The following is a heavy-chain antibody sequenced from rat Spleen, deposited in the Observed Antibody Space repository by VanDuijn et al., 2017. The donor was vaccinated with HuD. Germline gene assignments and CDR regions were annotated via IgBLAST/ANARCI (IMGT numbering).Heavy chain of an antibody. CDR3: ARRPYYDGAYYSFAY. CDR2: ITNASGRT. J-gene: IGHJ3*01. V-gene: IGHV5-31*01. Sequence: EVQLVESGGGLVQPGGSLKLSCVASGFTFNNYWMTWIRQAPGKGLEWVASITNASGRTYYPDSVKGRFTISRDTAQNTLYLQMNSPTSEDTATYFCARRPYYDGAYYSFAYWGQGTLVTVSS. D-gene: IGHD1-12*02. CDR1: GFTFNNYW.